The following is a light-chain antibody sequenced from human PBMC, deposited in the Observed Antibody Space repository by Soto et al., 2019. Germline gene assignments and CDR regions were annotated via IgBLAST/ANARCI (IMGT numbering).Light chain of an antibody. CDR1: QYINTR. V-gene: IGKV3-11*01. Sequence: EIGLTQSPATLSSLPGDRVTLXCRASQYINTRLAWYQHRPGQAPRLLIYQTSIRAAGIPARFSASGSGTDFTLTISDVQPEDFALYYCHQRQSWPRPFGQGGKV. CDR3: HQRQSWPRP. CDR2: QTS. J-gene: IGKJ1*01.